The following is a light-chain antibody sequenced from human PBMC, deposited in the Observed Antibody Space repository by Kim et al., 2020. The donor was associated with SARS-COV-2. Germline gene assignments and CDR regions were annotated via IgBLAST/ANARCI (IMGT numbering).Light chain of an antibody. Sequence: PGERATLSCRTSQTISRDLAWYQQKPGQAPRLLIYGVSTRATGIPATFTGSGSGTEFTLTISSLQSEDFAVYYCQQYNDWPITFGGGTKVDI. CDR2: GVS. V-gene: IGKV3-15*01. J-gene: IGKJ4*01. CDR3: QQYNDWPIT. CDR1: QTISRD.